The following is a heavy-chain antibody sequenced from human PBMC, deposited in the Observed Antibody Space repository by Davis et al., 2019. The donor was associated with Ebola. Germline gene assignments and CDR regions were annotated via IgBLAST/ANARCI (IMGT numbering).Heavy chain of an antibody. CDR3: ARDQPAYYYDSSGYYTIYNWFDP. V-gene: IGHV4-59*01. CDR2: IYYSGTT. D-gene: IGHD3-22*01. J-gene: IGHJ5*02. CDR1: GGSFSGYY. Sequence: SETLSLICAVYGGSFSGYYWIWIRQPPGKGLEWIGYIYYSGTTNYNPSLKSRVTISGDTSKHQFSLNVNSVTAADTAVYYCARDQPAYYYDSSGYYTIYNWFDPWGQGTLVTVSS.